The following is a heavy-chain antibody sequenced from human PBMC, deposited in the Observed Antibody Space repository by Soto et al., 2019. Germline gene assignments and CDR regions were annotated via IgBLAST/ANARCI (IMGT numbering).Heavy chain of an antibody. CDR2: ISGSGGST. J-gene: IGHJ4*02. Sequence: GGSLRLSCAASGFTVSSNYMSWVRQAPGKGLEWVSAISGSGGSTYYADSVKGRFTISRDNSKNTLYLQMNSLRAEDTAVYYCAKEWSGAPDYFDYWGQGTLVTVSS. CDR3: AKEWSGAPDYFDY. V-gene: IGHV3-23*01. D-gene: IGHD3-3*01. CDR1: GFTVSSNY.